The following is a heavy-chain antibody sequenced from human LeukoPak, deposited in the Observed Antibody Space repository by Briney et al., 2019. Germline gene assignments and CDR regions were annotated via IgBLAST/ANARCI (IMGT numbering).Heavy chain of an antibody. CDR2: IKEDGSVI. V-gene: IGHV3-7*01. D-gene: IGHD6-13*01. Sequence: GGSLRLSCVASGFTFSIYWTSWVRQAPGRGPEWLAIIKEDGSVIWDVESVRGRFTISRDNAKNSVYLEMNSLRAEDTAVYYCARGSGRQQLEQNYWGQGNLVTVSS. J-gene: IGHJ4*02. CDR1: GFTFSIYW. CDR3: ARGSGRQQLEQNY.